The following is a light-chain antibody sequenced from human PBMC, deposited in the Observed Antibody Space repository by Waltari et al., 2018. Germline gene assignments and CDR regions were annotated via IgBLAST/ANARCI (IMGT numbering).Light chain of an antibody. V-gene: IGKV4-1*01. J-gene: IGKJ3*01. CDR2: CAS. Sequence: DIVMTQSPDSLAVSLGERATINCKSSQSVLYSSDNRNSLAWYQQKPGKPPELLIYCASTRESGLPDRFSGSGSGTDFTLTISNLQAEDVAVDYCQQYYTTPFTFGPGTKVDI. CDR1: QSVLYSSDNRNS. CDR3: QQYYTTPFT.